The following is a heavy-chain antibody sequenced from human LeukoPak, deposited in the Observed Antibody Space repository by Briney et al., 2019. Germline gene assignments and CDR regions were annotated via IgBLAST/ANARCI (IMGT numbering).Heavy chain of an antibody. J-gene: IGHJ4*02. CDR1: GFAFSSYA. CDR3: AGPLWSVGC. D-gene: IGHD3-10*01. V-gene: IGHV3-30-3*01. Sequence: GGSLRLSCAASGFAFSSYAMHWVRQAPGKGLEWVAVISYDGSNKYYADSVKGRFTISRANSKNTLYLQMNSLRAEDTAVYYCAGPLWSVGCWGQGTLVTVSS. CDR2: ISYDGSNK.